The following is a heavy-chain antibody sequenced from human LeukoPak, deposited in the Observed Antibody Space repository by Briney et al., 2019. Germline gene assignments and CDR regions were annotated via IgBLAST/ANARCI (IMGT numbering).Heavy chain of an antibody. CDR1: GFTFSSYE. CDR3: AREGTGRYYYYYYMDV. D-gene: IGHD1-1*01. Sequence: GGSLRLSCAASGFTFSSYEMNWVRQAPGKGLEWISYISSSGTTIYYADSVKGRFSISRDNAKNSLFLQMSSLRAEDTAVYYCAREGTGRYYYYYYMDVWGKGTTVTIS. J-gene: IGHJ6*03. CDR2: ISSSGTTI. V-gene: IGHV3-48*03.